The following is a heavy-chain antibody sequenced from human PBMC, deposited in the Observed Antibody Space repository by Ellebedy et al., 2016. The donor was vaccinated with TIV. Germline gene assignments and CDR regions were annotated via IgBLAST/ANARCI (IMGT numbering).Heavy chain of an antibody. Sequence: MPSETLSLTCTVSCTSISSYYWSWIRQPAGKGLEWIGYVSYSGSTNYNPSLTSRVTISVDPSKNQFSLNLRSVTAADTAIYYCARESRNTGAYTDDYWGQGSLVTVSS. CDR3: ARESRNTGAYTDDY. D-gene: IGHD1-1*01. V-gene: IGHV4-59*01. CDR2: VSYSGST. J-gene: IGHJ4*02. CDR1: CTSISSYY.